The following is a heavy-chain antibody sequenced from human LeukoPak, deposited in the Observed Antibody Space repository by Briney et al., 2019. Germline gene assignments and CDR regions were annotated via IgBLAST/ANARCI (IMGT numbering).Heavy chain of an antibody. CDR1: GYTFTSYG. CDR2: ISAYNGNT. V-gene: IGHV1-18*01. CDR3: ARCTEDIVVVPAAMTDYYYGMDV. J-gene: IGHJ6*02. D-gene: IGHD2-2*01. Sequence: GASVKVSCKASGYTFTSYGISWVRQAPGQGLEWMGWISAYNGNTNYAQKLQGRVTMTTDKSTSTAYMELSSLRSEDTAVYYCARCTEDIVVVPAAMTDYYYGMDVWGQGTTVTVSS.